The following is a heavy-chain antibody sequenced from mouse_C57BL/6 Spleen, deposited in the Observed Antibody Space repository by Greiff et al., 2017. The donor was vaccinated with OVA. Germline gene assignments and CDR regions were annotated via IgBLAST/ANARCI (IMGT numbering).Heavy chain of an antibody. Sequence: EVQLMESGGGLVKPGGSLKLSCAASGFTFSSYDMSWVRQTPVKRLEWVGTISDGGSYTSYPDNVKGRSTLSRDKAKSNLYLQMRHLKSEDTAMYYCARDRRDYDCDSFYAMDYWGQGASVTVSS. J-gene: IGHJ4*01. CDR3: ARDRRDYDCDSFYAMDY. CDR1: GFTFSSYD. CDR2: ISDGGSYT. D-gene: IGHD2-4*01. V-gene: IGHV5-4*01.